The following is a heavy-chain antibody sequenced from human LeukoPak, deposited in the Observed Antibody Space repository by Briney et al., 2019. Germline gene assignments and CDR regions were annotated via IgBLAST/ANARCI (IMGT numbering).Heavy chain of an antibody. CDR2: ISGSGDKT. J-gene: IGHJ4*02. D-gene: IGHD3-10*01. Sequence: GGSLRLSCAASGFTFNRNAISWVRQAPGKGLEWVSTISGSGDKTFYADSVKGRFTISRDNSKNTLYLQMNSLRAEDTAVYYCAKSGGGPIDYWGQGTLVTVSS. CDR3: AKSGGGPIDY. V-gene: IGHV3-23*01. CDR1: GFTFNRNA.